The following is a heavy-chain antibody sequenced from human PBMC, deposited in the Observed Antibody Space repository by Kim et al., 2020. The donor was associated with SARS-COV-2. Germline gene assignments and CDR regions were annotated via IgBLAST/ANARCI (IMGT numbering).Heavy chain of an antibody. J-gene: IGHJ3*02. V-gene: IGHV4-59*13. CDR2: IYYSGST. D-gene: IGHD1-26*01. CDR3: ARGWGGSYRRGLTNDAFDI. Sequence: SETLSLTCTVSGGSISSYYWSWIRQPPGKGLEWIGYIYYSGSTNYNPSLKSRVTISVDTSKNQFSLKLSSVTAADTAVYYCARGWGGSYRRGLTNDAFDIWGQGTMVTVSS. CDR1: GGSISSYY.